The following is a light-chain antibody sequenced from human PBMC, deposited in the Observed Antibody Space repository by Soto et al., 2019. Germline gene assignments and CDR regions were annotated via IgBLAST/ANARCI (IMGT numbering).Light chain of an antibody. J-gene: IGLJ2*01. Sequence: QSALTQPPSASGSPGQSVTIPCTGTSSDVDDYNYVSWYQQHPGKVPKLIIYEVNKRPSGVPDRFSGSKSGNTASLTVSGLQAEDEADYYCSSFVGSPVVFGGGTKVTVL. V-gene: IGLV2-8*01. CDR3: SSFVGSPVV. CDR2: EVN. CDR1: SSDVDDYNY.